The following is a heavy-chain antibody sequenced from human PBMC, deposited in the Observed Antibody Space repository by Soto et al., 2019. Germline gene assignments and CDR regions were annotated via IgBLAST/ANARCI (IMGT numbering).Heavy chain of an antibody. CDR2: IIPNIGKT. Sequence: SVKVSCKASGGTFSSYAISWVRQAPGQGLEWMGWIIPNIGKTNYAPKVQDRVTITTDKATSTAYMELRSLRSDDTAMYYCARDRLSGYYEGAEYWGQGTLVTVSS. CDR3: ARDRLSGYYEGAEY. D-gene: IGHD3-22*01. V-gene: IGHV1-69*10. CDR1: GGTFSSYA. J-gene: IGHJ4*02.